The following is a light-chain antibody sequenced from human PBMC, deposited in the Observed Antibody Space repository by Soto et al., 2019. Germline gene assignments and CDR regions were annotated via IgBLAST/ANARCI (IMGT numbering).Light chain of an antibody. V-gene: IGKV3-15*01. CDR3: QHYNNWPPWP. CDR2: GAS. J-gene: IGKJ1*01. Sequence: THPPATLSGSAVDRATFSCRETQSVSRNLAWYQQKPGQAPRLLIYGASIRATGIPARFSGSGSGTEFTLTISTLQSEDFAIYYCQHYNNWPPWPFGQGTKVDI. CDR1: QSVSRN.